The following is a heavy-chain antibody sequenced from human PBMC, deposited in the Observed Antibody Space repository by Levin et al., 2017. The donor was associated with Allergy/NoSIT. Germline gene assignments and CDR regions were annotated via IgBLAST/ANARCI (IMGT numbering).Heavy chain of an antibody. V-gene: IGHV4-61*01. D-gene: IGHD5/OR15-5a*01. J-gene: IGHJ6*02. CDR3: ARNRIIVSGGNDYYYGMDV. CDR1: GGSVSSGTYY. Sequence: SETLSLTCSVSGGSVSSGTYYWSWIRRPPGKGLEWIGYINYRGVTKYNPSLKSRVTISVDTSKNEFSLKVTSVTAADTAGYYCARNRIIVSGGNDYYYGMDVWGQGTTVTVSS. CDR2: INYRGVT.